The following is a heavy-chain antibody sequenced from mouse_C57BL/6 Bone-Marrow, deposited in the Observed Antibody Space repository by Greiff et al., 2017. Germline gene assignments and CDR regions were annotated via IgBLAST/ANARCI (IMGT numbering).Heavy chain of an antibody. V-gene: IGHV1-26*01. D-gene: IGHD1-2*01. Sequence: VQLQQSGPELVKPGASVKISCKASGYTFTDYYMNWVKQSHGKSLEWIGDINPNNGGTSYNQKFKGKATLTVDKSSSTAYMELRSLTSEDSAVYYCASPLRPFAYWGQGTLVTVSA. CDR1: GYTFTDYY. J-gene: IGHJ3*01. CDR2: INPNNGGT. CDR3: ASPLRPFAY.